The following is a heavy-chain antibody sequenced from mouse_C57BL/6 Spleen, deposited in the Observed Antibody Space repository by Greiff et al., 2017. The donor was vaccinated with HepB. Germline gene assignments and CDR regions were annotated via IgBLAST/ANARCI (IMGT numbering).Heavy chain of an antibody. CDR2: IDPNSGGT. D-gene: IGHD1-1*01. CDR3: ARVTTVVAQYWYFDV. V-gene: IGHV1-72*01. J-gene: IGHJ1*03. CDR1: GYTFTSYW. Sequence: QVQLKQSGAELVKPGASVKLSCKASGYTFTSYWMHWVKQRPGRGLEWIGRIDPNSGGTKYNEKFKSKATLTVDKPSSTAYMQLSSLTSEDSAVYYCARVTTVVAQYWYFDVWGTGTTVTVSS.